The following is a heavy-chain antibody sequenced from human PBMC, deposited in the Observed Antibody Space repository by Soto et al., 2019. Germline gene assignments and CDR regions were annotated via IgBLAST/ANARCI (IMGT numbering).Heavy chain of an antibody. D-gene: IGHD3-22*01. Sequence: QVQLVESGGGLVKPGGSLRLSCAASGFAFSDYYLTWIRQPPGKGLECIAYISSSGSTRYYADSVRGRFTISRDNARVSLYLQMNSLRAEDTAMYYCAKGSLGAYYYDSSGYRGAFELWGQGTMVTVSS. V-gene: IGHV3-11*01. CDR1: GFAFSDYY. CDR2: ISSSGSTR. J-gene: IGHJ3*01. CDR3: AKGSLGAYYYDSSGYRGAFEL.